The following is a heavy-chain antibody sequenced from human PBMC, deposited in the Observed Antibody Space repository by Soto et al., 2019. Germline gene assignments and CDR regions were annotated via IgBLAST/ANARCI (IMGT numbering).Heavy chain of an antibody. V-gene: IGHV1-69*12. D-gene: IGHD5-18*01. CDR2: IIPMFGTA. J-gene: IGHJ4*02. CDR3: ASGIQLWLRRINNGYSG. CDR1: GGTFSTYA. Sequence: QVQLVQSGAEVKKPESSVKVSCKAPGGTFSTYAISWVRQAPGQGLEWMGGIIPMFGTANYAQRFQDRVTFTADESTNTVYMKLSSLRSEDTAVYFCASGIQLWLRRINNGYSGWGQGTLVTVSS.